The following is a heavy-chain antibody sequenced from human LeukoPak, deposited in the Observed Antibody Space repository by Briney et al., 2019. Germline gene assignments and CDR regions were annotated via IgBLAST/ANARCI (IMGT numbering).Heavy chain of an antibody. J-gene: IGHJ6*02. Sequence: GGSLRLSCAASGFTFSSYAMNWVRQVPGKGLEWVSTISGSGGSTYYADSVKGRFTISRDNSKNTLYLRMNSLRAEDTAVYYCAEDSDGMDVWGQGTTVTVSS. CDR1: GFTFSSYA. CDR3: AEDSDGMDV. CDR2: ISGSGGST. V-gene: IGHV3-23*01.